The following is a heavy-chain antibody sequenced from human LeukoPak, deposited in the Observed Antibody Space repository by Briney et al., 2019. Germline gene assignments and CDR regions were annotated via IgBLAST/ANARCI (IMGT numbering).Heavy chain of an antibody. CDR1: GYTFTSYY. CDR3: ARDYFVTLQGYYYDSSGYLTADDAFDI. J-gene: IGHJ3*02. V-gene: IGHV1-2*02. D-gene: IGHD3-22*01. CDR2: INPNSGVT. Sequence: ASVKVSCKASGYTFTSYYIHWVRQAPGQGLEWMGWINPNSGVTHYPQKFQGRVTMTRDTSIRTAYMEVSSLRSDDTAVYYCARDYFVTLQGYYYDSSGYLTADDAFDIWGQGTMVTVSS.